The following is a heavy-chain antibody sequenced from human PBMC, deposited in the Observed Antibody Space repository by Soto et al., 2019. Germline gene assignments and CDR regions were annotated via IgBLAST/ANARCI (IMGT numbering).Heavy chain of an antibody. D-gene: IGHD2-2*01. J-gene: IGHJ6*02. CDR2: ISYDGGNK. CDR1: GFTFSSYG. V-gene: IGHV3-30*18. CDR3: AKVLGYCTSSSCSRDYYYYYGMDV. Sequence: GGSLRLSCAASGFTFSSYGIHWVRQAPGKGLEWVALISYDGGNKYYADSVKGRFTISRENSKNTLYLQMNSLRAEDSAVYYCAKVLGYCTSSSCSRDYYYYYGMDVWGQGATVTVSS.